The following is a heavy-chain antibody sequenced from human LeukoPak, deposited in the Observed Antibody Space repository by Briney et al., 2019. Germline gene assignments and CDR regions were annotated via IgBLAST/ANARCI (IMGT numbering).Heavy chain of an antibody. Sequence: SETLSLTCAVYGGSFSGYYWSWIRQPPGKGLEWIGYIYHSGSTYYNPSLNSRVTISVDTSKNQFSLKLSSVTAADTAVYYCARLRADSSGYYYVGTPSWFDPWGQGTLVTVSS. J-gene: IGHJ5*02. CDR3: ARLRADSSGYYYVGTPSWFDP. D-gene: IGHD3-22*01. CDR1: GGSFSGYY. CDR2: IYHSGST. V-gene: IGHV4-34*01.